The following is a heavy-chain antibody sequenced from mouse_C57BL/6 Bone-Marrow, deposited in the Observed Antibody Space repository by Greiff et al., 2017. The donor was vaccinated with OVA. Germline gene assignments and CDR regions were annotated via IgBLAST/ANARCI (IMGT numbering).Heavy chain of an antibody. J-gene: IGHJ3*01. CDR2: IYPGSGST. D-gene: IGHD1-1*01. CDR3: ARGYGSSYLAWFAY. Sequence: QVQLQQPGAELVKPGASVKMSCKASGYTFTSYWITWVKQRPGQGLEWIGDIYPGSGSTNYNEKFKSKATLTVDTSSSTAYMQLSSLTSEDSAVYYGARGYGSSYLAWFAYWGQETLVTVSA. CDR1: GYTFTSYW. V-gene: IGHV1-55*01.